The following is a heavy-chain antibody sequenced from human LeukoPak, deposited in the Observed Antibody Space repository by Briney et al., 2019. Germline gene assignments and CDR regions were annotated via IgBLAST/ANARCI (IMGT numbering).Heavy chain of an antibody. D-gene: IGHD2-2*03. CDR2: IYYNGDT. CDR1: GGSINSGYY. CDR3: ARDGGLGHCSSTSCPGDGMDV. Sequence: PSETQSLTCTVSGGSINSGYYWSWLRQHPGRGLEWIGYIYYNGDTYYNPSLKSRITMSTDASKNQFSLRLSSVTAADTAVYFCARDGGLGHCSSTSCPGDGMDVWGQGTTVTVSS. V-gene: IGHV4-31*03. J-gene: IGHJ6*02.